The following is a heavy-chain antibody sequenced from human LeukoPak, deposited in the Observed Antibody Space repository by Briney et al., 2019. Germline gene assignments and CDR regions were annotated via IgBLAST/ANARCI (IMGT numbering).Heavy chain of an antibody. CDR3: ARGRYFSPYYFDY. V-gene: IGHV3-30-3*01. D-gene: IGHD2/OR15-2a*01. CDR1: GFTFSSYA. CDR2: ISYDGSNK. Sequence: GRSLRLSCAASGFTFSSYAMHWVRQAPGKGLEWVAVISYDGSNKYYADSVKGRFTISRDNSKNTLYLQMNSLRAEDTAVYSCARGRYFSPYYFDYWGQGTLVTVSS. J-gene: IGHJ4*02.